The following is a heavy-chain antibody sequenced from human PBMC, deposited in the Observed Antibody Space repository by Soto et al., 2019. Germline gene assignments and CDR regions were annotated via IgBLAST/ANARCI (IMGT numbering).Heavy chain of an antibody. CDR3: ARDQLYYNDISGRPLNAFDV. D-gene: IGHD3-22*01. Sequence: HPGGSLRLSCAASGFTFRNYGMNWVRQAPGKGLEWVSYIGSGSSTTYYADSVKGRFTISRDNAKNSLYLQMNSLRAEDTAVYYCARDQLYYNDISGRPLNAFDVWGQGTMVTVSS. CDR2: IGSGSSTT. J-gene: IGHJ3*01. CDR1: GFTFRNYG. V-gene: IGHV3-48*01.